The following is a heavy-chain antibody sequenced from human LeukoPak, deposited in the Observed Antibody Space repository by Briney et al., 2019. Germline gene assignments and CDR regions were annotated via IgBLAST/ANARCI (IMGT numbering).Heavy chain of an antibody. V-gene: IGHV1-2*06. CDR3: ARELIAVAGSGDHDY. Sequence: ASVKVSCKASGYTFTGYYMHWVRQAPGQGLEWMGRINSNSGGTNYAQKFQGRVTMTRDTSISTAYMELSRLRSDDTAVYYCARELIAVAGSGDHDYWGQGTLVTVSS. CDR2: INSNSGGT. J-gene: IGHJ4*02. CDR1: GYTFTGYY. D-gene: IGHD6-19*01.